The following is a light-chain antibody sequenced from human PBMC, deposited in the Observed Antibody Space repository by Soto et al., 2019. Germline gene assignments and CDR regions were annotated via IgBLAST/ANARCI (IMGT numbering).Light chain of an antibody. CDR3: CSYTRRSTMV. CDR2: EVS. J-gene: IGLJ2*01. CDR1: SSNVGGYNY. Sequence: QSVLTQPASVSGSPGQSITISCTGTSSNVGGYNYVSWYQQHTGKAPKLMIYEVSNRSSGVSNPFSGSKSGNAASLTVSGLQDENEADYHSCSYTRRSTMVFGGGTKVTVL. V-gene: IGLV2-14*01.